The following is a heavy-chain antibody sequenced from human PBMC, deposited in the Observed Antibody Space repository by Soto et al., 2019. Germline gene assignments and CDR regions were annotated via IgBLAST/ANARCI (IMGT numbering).Heavy chain of an antibody. V-gene: IGHV1-18*01. CDR1: GYTFTAYG. D-gene: IGHD3-9*01. Sequence: ASVKVSCKTSGYTFTAYGLAWLRQAPGQRPEWMGWVNTNNADTNYAQKFQGRVTMTTDRSTTTTYMELRSLRSDDTAVYYCARGPSDYDILTAGFDYWGQGTLVTVSS. CDR3: ARGPSDYDILTAGFDY. CDR2: VNTNNADT. J-gene: IGHJ4*02.